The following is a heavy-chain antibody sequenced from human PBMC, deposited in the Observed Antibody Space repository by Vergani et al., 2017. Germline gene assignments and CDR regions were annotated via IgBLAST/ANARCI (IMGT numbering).Heavy chain of an antibody. V-gene: IGHV3-21*01. J-gene: IGHJ6*03. Sequence: EVQLVESGGGLVKPGGSLRLSCAASGFTFSSYSMNWVRQAPGKGLEWVSSISSSSSYIYYADSMKGRFTISRENAKNSLYLQMNSLRAEDTAVYYCARAFIVGATNYYYYYMDVWGKGTTVTVSS. D-gene: IGHD1-26*01. CDR2: ISSSSSYI. CDR3: ARAFIVGATNYYYYYMDV. CDR1: GFTFSSYS.